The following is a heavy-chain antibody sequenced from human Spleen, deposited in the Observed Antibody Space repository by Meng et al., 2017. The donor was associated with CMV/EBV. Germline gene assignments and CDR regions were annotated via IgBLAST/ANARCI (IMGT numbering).Heavy chain of an antibody. V-gene: IGHV5-51*01. CDR1: AYMFPNYW. CDR2: IYPGDSDT. Sequence: GESLKISFKGSAYMFPNYWIVWVRQMPGKGLEWMGIIYPGDSDTRYSPSFQGQVTISADKSISTAYLQWSRLKPSDSAMYFCARQRLSTSAIDYWGQGTQVTVSS. D-gene: IGHD2-2*01. CDR3: ARQRLSTSAIDY. J-gene: IGHJ4*02.